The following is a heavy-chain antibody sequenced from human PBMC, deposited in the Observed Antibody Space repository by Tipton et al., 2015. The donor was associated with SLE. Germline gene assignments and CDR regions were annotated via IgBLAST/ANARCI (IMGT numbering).Heavy chain of an antibody. J-gene: IGHJ4*02. CDR1: GGSISSSNW. Sequence: TLSLTCAVSGGSISSSNWWSWVRQPPGKGLEWIGEINHSGRTDYNPSLKSRVTISVDTSKNQFSLKLSSVNAADTAVYYCARHGGYYFDYRGQGTLVTVSS. V-gene: IGHV4-4*02. CDR2: INHSGRT. CDR3: ARHGGYYFDY. D-gene: IGHD4-23*01.